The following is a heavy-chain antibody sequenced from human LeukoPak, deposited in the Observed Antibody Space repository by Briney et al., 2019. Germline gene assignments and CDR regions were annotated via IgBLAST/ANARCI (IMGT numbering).Heavy chain of an antibody. CDR1: GFTFSDST. Sequence: PGGSLRLSCAASGFTFSDSTMHWVRQAPGKGLEWVAFILYDGSSKFYADSVKGRFTISSDNSNNTLFLQMDSVRAEDTALYYCARVWSPVDYWGQGTLVTVSS. CDR2: ILYDGSSK. D-gene: IGHD3-3*01. CDR3: ARVWSPVDY. J-gene: IGHJ4*02. V-gene: IGHV3-30-3*01.